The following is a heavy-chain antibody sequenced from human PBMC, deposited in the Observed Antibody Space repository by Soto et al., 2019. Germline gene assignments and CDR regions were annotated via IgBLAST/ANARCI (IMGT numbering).Heavy chain of an antibody. D-gene: IGHD1-20*01. Sequence: SETLSLTCTVSGGSISSGGYYWSWIRQHPGKGLEWIGYIYYSGSTYCNPSLKSRVTISVDTSKNQFSLKLSSVTAADTAVYYCARVGGINWFDPWGQGTLVTVSS. CDR1: GGSISSGGYY. J-gene: IGHJ5*02. CDR2: IYYSGST. CDR3: ARVGGINWFDP. V-gene: IGHV4-31*03.